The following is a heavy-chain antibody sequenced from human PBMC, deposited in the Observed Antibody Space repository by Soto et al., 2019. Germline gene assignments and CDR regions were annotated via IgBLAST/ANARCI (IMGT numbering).Heavy chain of an antibody. CDR1: GYTFTSYG. CDR2: INAGTGNP. CDR3: ARAMIVVVTEYYFDH. Sequence: ASVKVSCKASGYTFTSYGISWVRQAPGQGLEWMGWINAGTGNPEYAQKFQDKITITTDRSASTVYMELSSLRSEDTAVYFCARAMIVVVTEYYFDHWG. V-gene: IGHV1-18*01. J-gene: IGHJ4*01. D-gene: IGHD3-22*01.